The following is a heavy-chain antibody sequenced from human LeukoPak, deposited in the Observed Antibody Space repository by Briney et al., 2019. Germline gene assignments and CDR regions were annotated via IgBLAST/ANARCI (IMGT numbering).Heavy chain of an antibody. Sequence: GGSLRLSCAASGFTFSSYWMSWVRQAPGKGLEWVANIKQDGSEKYYVDSVKGRFTISRDNSKNTLYLQMNSLRAEDTAVYYCAREGGDGYNLGTYFDYWGQGTLVTVSS. CDR1: GFTFSSYW. CDR3: AREGGDGYNLGTYFDY. CDR2: IKQDGSEK. V-gene: IGHV3-7*03. J-gene: IGHJ4*02. D-gene: IGHD5-24*01.